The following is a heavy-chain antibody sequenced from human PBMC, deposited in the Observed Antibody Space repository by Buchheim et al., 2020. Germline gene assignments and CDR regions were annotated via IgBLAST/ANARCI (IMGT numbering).Heavy chain of an antibody. Sequence: EVQLVESGGGLVQPGGSLRLSCAASGFTFSSYWMSWVRQAPGKGLEWVANIKQDGSEKYYVDSVKGRFTISGDNAKNSLYLQMNSLRAEDTAVYYCARDDSSSWYNYYYMDVWGKGTT. D-gene: IGHD6-13*01. CDR3: ARDDSSSWYNYYYMDV. J-gene: IGHJ6*03. CDR2: IKQDGSEK. CDR1: GFTFSSYW. V-gene: IGHV3-7*01.